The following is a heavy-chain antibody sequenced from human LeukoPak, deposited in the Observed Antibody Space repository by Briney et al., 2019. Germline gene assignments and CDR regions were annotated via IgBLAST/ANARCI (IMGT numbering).Heavy chain of an antibody. Sequence: GGSLRLSCAASGFTFSSYAMSWVRQAPGKGLEWVSAISGSGGSTYYADSVKGRFTIPRDNSKNTLYLQMNSLRAEDTAVYYCAKGGFQAPYYYYGMDVWGQGTTVTVSS. CDR3: AKGGFQAPYYYYGMDV. J-gene: IGHJ6*02. D-gene: IGHD3-10*01. V-gene: IGHV3-23*01. CDR2: ISGSGGST. CDR1: GFTFSSYA.